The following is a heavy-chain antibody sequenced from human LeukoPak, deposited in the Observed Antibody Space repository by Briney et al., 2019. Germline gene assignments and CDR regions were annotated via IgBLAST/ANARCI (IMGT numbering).Heavy chain of an antibody. Sequence: PSETLSLTCTVSGGSISSYYWSWIRQPAGKGLEWIGRIYTSGSTNYNPSLKSRVTMSVDTSKSQFSLKLSSVTAADTAVYYCARVNYDFWSGYQYHYFDYWGQGTLVTVSS. CDR2: IYTSGST. D-gene: IGHD3-3*01. CDR1: GGSISSYY. CDR3: ARVNYDFWSGYQYHYFDY. J-gene: IGHJ4*02. V-gene: IGHV4-4*07.